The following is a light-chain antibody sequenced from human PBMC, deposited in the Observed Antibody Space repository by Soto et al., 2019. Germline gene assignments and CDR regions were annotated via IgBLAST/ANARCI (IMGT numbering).Light chain of an antibody. CDR1: SSNIGAGYD. V-gene: IGLV1-40*01. CDR3: QSYASSLSGTV. J-gene: IGLJ7*01. CDR2: GNI. Sequence: QSVLTQPPSVSGAPGQRVTISCTGGSSNIGAGYDVHWYQQLPGTAPKLLIYGNINRPSGVPDRFSGSKSGTSASLAITGLQAEDEADYYCQSYASSLSGTVFGGGTQLTVL.